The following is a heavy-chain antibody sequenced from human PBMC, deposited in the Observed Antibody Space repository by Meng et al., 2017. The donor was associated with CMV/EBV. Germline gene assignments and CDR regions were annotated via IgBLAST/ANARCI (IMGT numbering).Heavy chain of an antibody. CDR3: ARDGGGYCSSTSCQDPYYYYGMDV. CDR2: MNPNSGNT. J-gene: IGHJ6*02. D-gene: IGHD2-2*01. V-gene: IGHV1-8*03. Sequence: ASVKVSCKASGYTFTSYDINWVRQAIGQGLEWMGWMNPNSGNTGYAQKFQGRVTITRNTSISTAYMELSSLRSEDTAVYYCARDGGGYCSSTSCQDPYYYYGMDVWGQGTTVTVSS. CDR1: GYTFTSYD.